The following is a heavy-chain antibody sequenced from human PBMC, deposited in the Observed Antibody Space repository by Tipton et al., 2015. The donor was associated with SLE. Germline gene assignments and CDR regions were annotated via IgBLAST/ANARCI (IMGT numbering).Heavy chain of an antibody. D-gene: IGHD3-3*01. CDR2: MYGTGET. CDR1: GDSVRTNY. V-gene: IGHV4-4*07. CDR3: ARIRPGHGDPFDF. J-gene: IGHJ4*02. Sequence: GLVKPSETLSLTCSVSGDSVRTNYWNWIRQPAGKGLEWIGRMYGTGETSYNPSHESRLTISAATSQNQMFLELNSVTAADTTVYDCARIRPGHGDPFDFWGQGILFTVAS.